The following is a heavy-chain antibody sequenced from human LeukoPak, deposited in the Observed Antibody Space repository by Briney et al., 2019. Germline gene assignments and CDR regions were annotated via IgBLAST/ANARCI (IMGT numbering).Heavy chain of an antibody. CDR1: GGSFSGYY. CDR2: INHSGST. V-gene: IGHV4-34*01. J-gene: IGHJ4*02. CDR3: ARGHDGGAGPNVGYYYFDY. D-gene: IGHD2-2*03. Sequence: KPSETLSLTCAVYGGSFSGYYWSWIRQPPGKGLEWIGEINHSGSTNYNPSLKSRVTISVDTSKNQFSLKLSSVTAADTAVYYCARGHDGGAGPNVGYYYFDYWGQGTLVTVSS.